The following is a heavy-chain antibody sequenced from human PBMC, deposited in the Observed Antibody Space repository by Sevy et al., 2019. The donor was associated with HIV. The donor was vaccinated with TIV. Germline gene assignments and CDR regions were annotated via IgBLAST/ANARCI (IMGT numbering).Heavy chain of an antibody. J-gene: IGHJ4*02. D-gene: IGHD3-22*01. V-gene: IGHV3-30*18. CDR3: AKAPYYYDSSGYYFDY. CDR1: GFTFSSYG. Sequence: GGSLRLSCAASGFTFSSYGMHWVRQAPGKGLEWVAVISYDGSNKYYADSVKGRSTISRDNSKNTLYLQMNSLRAEDTAVYYCAKAPYYYDSSGYYFDYWGQGTLVTVSS. CDR2: ISYDGSNK.